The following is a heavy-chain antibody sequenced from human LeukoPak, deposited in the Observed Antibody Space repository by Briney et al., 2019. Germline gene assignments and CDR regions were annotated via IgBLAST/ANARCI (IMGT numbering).Heavy chain of an antibody. CDR2: INSKGGST. CDR1: GFTFSTYA. D-gene: IGHD6-19*01. V-gene: IGHV3-64*02. CDR3: ARDCNSGWYGLVDY. J-gene: IGHJ4*02. Sequence: GGSLRVSCAASGFTFSTYALRWVREAPSKGLQYVSSINSKGGSTNYADSVKGRFIISRDNSKNTLYLHMGILRAEDMAVYYCARDCNSGWYGLVDYWGQGTLVTVSS.